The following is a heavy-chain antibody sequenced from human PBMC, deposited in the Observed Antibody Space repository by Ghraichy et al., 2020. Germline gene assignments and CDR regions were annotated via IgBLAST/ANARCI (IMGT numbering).Heavy chain of an antibody. CDR3: GRPNSSGWGDAFDV. Sequence: SETLSLTCTVSGFSISSDYHWGCSRQPPGERLLWFVTNYHSGSSYYTPSLKSRVTISVDTSKNEFSLNLRSVTAADTTVYYCGRPNSSGWGDAFDVWGQGTMVTVSS. D-gene: IGHD6-19*01. J-gene: IGHJ3*01. V-gene: IGHV4-38-2*02. CDR1: GFSISSDYH. CDR2: NYHSGSS.